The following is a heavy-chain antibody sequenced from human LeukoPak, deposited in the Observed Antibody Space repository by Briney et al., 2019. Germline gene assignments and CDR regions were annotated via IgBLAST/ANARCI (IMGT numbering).Heavy chain of an antibody. V-gene: IGHV4-59*01. CDR1: GGSISSYY. CDR2: IYYSGST. D-gene: IGHD6-13*01. CDR3: ARYSSSWSYNWFDP. J-gene: IGHJ5*02. Sequence: SETLSLTCTVSGGSISSYYWSWIRQPPGKGLEWIGYIYYSGSTNYNPSLKSRVTISVDTSKNQFSLKLSSVTAADTAVYYCARYSSSWSYNWFDPWGQGTLVTVSS.